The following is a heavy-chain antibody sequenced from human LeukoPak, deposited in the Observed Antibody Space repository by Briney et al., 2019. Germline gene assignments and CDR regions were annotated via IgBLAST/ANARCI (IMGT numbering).Heavy chain of an antibody. CDR1: GFSFSNHA. J-gene: IGHJ4*02. D-gene: IGHD3-16*01. CDR2: ISGDGTRT. V-gene: IGHV3-23*01. Sequence: PGGSLRLSCAASGFSFSNHAMSWVPRPPVKGLGWVSAISGDGTRTYYADSVKGRFTISRDNSKNTLYLEMSSLRVEDTAIYYCAKWPEGAMDYFDYWGQGTLVTVSS. CDR3: AKWPEGAMDYFDY.